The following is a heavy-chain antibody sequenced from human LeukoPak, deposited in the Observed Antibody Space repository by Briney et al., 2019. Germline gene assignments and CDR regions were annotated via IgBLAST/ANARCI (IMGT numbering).Heavy chain of an antibody. CDR2: IRSDGINK. Sequence: GGSLRLSCAASGFTFSNYGMHWVRQAPGKGLEWVAFIRSDGINKYHADSVKGRFTISRDNSKNTLYLQMNSLRAEDTAVYYCAKDLSPYYYDSSGLGHAFDIWGQGTMVTVSS. J-gene: IGHJ3*02. D-gene: IGHD3-22*01. CDR3: AKDLSPYYYDSSGLGHAFDI. V-gene: IGHV3-30*02. CDR1: GFTFSNYG.